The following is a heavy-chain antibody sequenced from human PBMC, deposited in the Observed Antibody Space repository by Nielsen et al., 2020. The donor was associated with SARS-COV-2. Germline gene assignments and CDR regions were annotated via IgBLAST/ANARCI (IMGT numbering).Heavy chain of an antibody. CDR1: GFTFSSYG. CDR3: AKDDGELPYYFDY. J-gene: IGHJ4*02. Sequence: SLKISCAASGFTFSSYGMHWVRQAPGKGLEWVSGISWNSGSIGYADSVKGRFTISRDNAKNSLYLQMNSLRAEDTALYYCAKDDGELPYYFDYWGQGTLVTVSS. CDR2: ISWNSGSI. V-gene: IGHV3-9*01. D-gene: IGHD1-26*01.